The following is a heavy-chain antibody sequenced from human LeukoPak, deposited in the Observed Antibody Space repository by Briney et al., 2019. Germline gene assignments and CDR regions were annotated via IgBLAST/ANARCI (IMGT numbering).Heavy chain of an antibody. CDR3: ARASREDTATVDY. D-gene: IGHD5-18*01. CDR1: GFTVSSNY. V-gene: IGHV3-53*01. Sequence: GGSLRLSCAASGFTVSSNYMSWVRQAPGKGLEWVSVIYSGGSTYYADSVKGRFTISRDNSKNTLYLQMNSLRAEDTAVYYCARASREDTATVDYWGQGTLVTVSS. J-gene: IGHJ4*02. CDR2: IYSGGST.